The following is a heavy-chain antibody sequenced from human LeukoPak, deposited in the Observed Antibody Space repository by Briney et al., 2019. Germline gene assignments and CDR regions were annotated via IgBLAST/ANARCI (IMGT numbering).Heavy chain of an antibody. CDR1: GYTFTGYY. D-gene: IGHD3-9*01. Sequence: ASVKVSCKASGYTFTGYYMHWVRQAPGQGLEWMGWINPNSGGTNYAQKFQGRVTMTRDTSISTAYMELSRLRPDDTAVYYCARDRLADPCYDILTGDAFDIWGQGTMVTVSS. CDR2: INPNSGGT. V-gene: IGHV1-2*02. J-gene: IGHJ3*02. CDR3: ARDRLADPCYDILTGDAFDI.